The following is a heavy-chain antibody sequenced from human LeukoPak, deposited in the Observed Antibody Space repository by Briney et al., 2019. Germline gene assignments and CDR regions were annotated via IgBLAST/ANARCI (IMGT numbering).Heavy chain of an antibody. D-gene: IGHD3-3*01. CDR2: INHSGST. CDR1: GGSFSGYY. V-gene: IGHV4-34*01. CDR3: ARKSLNYDFWSGYGRNEYYFDY. Sequence: PSETLSLTCAVYGGSFSGYYWSWTRQPPGKGLEWIGEINHSGSTNYNPSLKSRVTISVDTSKNQFSLKLSSVTAADTAVYYCARKSLNYDFWSGYGRNEYYFDYWGQGTLVTVSS. J-gene: IGHJ4*02.